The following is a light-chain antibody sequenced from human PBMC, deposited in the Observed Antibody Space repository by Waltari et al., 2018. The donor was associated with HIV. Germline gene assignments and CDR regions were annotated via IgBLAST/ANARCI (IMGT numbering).Light chain of an antibody. CDR1: SNDVGGYNY. CDR3: SSYTSSITLV. CDR2: EVN. Sequence: QSALTQPASLSGAPGQSITISCDGTSNDVGGYNYVSWYQHPPDKAPRPMICEVNNRTSGVSSRCSCSKAGNTAYLPNSGLQAEDEADYYCSSYTSSITLVFGGGTKVTVL. V-gene: IGLV2-14*01. J-gene: IGLJ2*01.